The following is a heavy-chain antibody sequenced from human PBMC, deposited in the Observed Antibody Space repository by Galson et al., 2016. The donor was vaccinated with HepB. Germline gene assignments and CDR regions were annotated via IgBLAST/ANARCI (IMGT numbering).Heavy chain of an antibody. Sequence: SETLSLTCAVYNASFSYYYWSWIRQPPGKGLEWIGEINHSGSSNYNPSPRSRVSISVDTSKKDFSLKLTSVTAADTAVYYCSRGRWGYGSGSYYSDYWGQGTLVTVSS. CDR2: INHSGSS. CDR1: NASFSYYY. CDR3: SRGRWGYGSGSYYSDY. J-gene: IGHJ4*02. V-gene: IGHV4-34*01. D-gene: IGHD3-10*01.